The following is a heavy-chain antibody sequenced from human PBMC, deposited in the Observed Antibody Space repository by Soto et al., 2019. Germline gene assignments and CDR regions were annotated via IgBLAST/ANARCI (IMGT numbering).Heavy chain of an antibody. V-gene: IGHV3-11*01. D-gene: IGHD6-13*01. CDR1: AFTFSDYY. CDR3: AGERWYRFDY. CDR2: ISTSGTTM. J-gene: IGHJ4*02. Sequence: QVQLVESGGGLVKPGGSLRLSCAASAFTFSDYYMTWIRQAPGKGLEWVSSISTSGTTMYYADSVKGRFTISRDNAKNSLYLQMNSLRAEDTAVYYCAGERWYRFDYWGQGALATVSS.